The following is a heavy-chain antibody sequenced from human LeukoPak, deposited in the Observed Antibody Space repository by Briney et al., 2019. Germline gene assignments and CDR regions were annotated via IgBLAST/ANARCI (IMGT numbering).Heavy chain of an antibody. D-gene: IGHD5-12*01. V-gene: IGHV4-4*07. CDR1: GGSISSYY. CDR2: IYTSGGT. Sequence: SETLSLTCTVSGGSISSYYWSWIRQPAGKGLEWIGRIYTSGGTNYNPSLKSRVTMSVDTSKNQFSLKLSSVTAADTAVYYCARELLVATITWFDPWGQGTLVTVSS. J-gene: IGHJ5*02. CDR3: ARELLVATITWFDP.